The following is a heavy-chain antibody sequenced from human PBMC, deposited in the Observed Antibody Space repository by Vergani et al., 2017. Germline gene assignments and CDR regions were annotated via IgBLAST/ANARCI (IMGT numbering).Heavy chain of an antibody. CDR2: IHHSGAT. CDR3: ARQRPGSGWSPGDFVD. D-gene: IGHD6-19*01. J-gene: IGHJ4*02. V-gene: IGHV4-59*08. Sequence: QVQLQESGPGLVKPSETLSLTCTVSGGSITNNFWSWIRRPPGKGLEWIGYIHHSGATNSKSSLRSRVSISIDTSKSSFSLKVTSVTAADTAVYFCARQRPGSGWSPGDFVDWCQGILVTVSS. CDR1: GGSITNNF.